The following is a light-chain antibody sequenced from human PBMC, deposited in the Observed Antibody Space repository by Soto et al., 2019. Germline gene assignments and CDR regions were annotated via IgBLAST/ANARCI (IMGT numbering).Light chain of an antibody. Sequence: EIVLTQSPGTLSLSPGERATLSCRASQSVFSSLAWFQQKPGQAPRLLIYGAATRATGIPARFSGSGSGTEFTLTISSLQSEDFAVYYCQQYHSWPAFGQGTKVDIK. CDR2: GAA. CDR3: QQYHSWPA. V-gene: IGKV3-15*01. CDR1: QSVFSS. J-gene: IGKJ1*01.